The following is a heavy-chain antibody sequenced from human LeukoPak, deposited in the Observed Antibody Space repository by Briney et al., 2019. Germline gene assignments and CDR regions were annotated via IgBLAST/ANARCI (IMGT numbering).Heavy chain of an antibody. V-gene: IGHV4-59*01. CDR3: ARETRLHSGSYSNDAFDI. J-gene: IGHJ3*02. Sequence: TSETLSLTCTVSGGSISSYYWSWIRQPPGKGLEWIGYISYSGSTDYNPSLKSRVTITLDTSKNQSSPRLSSVTAADTAVYYCARETRLHSGSYSNDAFDIWGQGTMVTVSS. CDR2: ISYSGST. CDR1: GGSISSYY. D-gene: IGHD1-26*01.